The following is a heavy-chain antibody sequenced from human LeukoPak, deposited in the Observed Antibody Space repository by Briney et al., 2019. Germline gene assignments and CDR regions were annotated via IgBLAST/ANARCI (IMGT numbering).Heavy chain of an antibody. CDR1: GGSISSSSYY. V-gene: IGHV4-39*01. CDR3: ARQGGLVATWVWHYLDY. J-gene: IGHJ4*02. CDR2: IYYSGST. Sequence: SETLSLTCTVSGGSISSSSYYWGSIRQPPGKGLEWIGGIYYSGSTSYNPSLTSRVTISVDTSRNQFSLKLSSVTAADTAVYYCARQGGLVATWVWHYLDYWGQGSLVTVSS. D-gene: IGHD5-12*01.